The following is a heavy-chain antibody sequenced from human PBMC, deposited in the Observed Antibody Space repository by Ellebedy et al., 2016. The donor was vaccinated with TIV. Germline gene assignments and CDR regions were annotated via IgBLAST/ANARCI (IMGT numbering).Heavy chain of an antibody. CDR2: IYYSGGS. Sequence: MPSETLSLTCSVSGGPMSGYYWSWIRQPPGKGLEWIGYIYYSGGSKSSPSLESRVAISVDTSKSQFSLQLNSVTPEDTAVYYCARVEENSSGWLSWFDPWGQGTLVTVSS. V-gene: IGHV4-59*12. CDR3: ARVEENSSGWLSWFDP. J-gene: IGHJ5*02. CDR1: GGPMSGYY. D-gene: IGHD6-19*01.